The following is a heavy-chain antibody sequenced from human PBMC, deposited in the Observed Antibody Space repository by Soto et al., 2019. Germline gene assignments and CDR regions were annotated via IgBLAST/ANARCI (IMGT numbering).Heavy chain of an antibody. J-gene: IGHJ6*04. D-gene: IGHD1-26*01. CDR3: AKGVELDV. Sequence: EVLLLESGGGLVQPGGSLRLSCEASGFSFSSFAMNWVRQAPGKGLEWVSAIGDSGASTYYADSVKGRFPISRDNSRNTLSLQLTSLRAEDTAVYYCAKGVELDVWGNGTTVNVSS. V-gene: IGHV3-23*01. CDR2: IGDSGAST. CDR1: GFSFSSFA.